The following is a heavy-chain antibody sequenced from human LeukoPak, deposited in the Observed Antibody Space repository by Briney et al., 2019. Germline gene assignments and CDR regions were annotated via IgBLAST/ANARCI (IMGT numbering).Heavy chain of an antibody. CDR1: GGSISSSSYY. CDR2: IYHSGST. D-gene: IGHD3-3*01. CDR3: AREGPIRFLDQIGY. V-gene: IGHV4-39*07. J-gene: IGHJ4*02. Sequence: SETLSLTCTVSGGSISSSSYYWGWIRQPPGKGLEWIGSIYHSGSTYYNPSLKSRVSISIDTSKNQFSLRLTSLNAADTAVYYCAREGPIRFLDQIGYWGQGILVTVSS.